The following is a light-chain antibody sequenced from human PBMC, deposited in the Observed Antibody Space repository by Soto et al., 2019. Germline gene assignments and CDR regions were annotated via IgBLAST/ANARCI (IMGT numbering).Light chain of an antibody. CDR1: QSVSSSY. V-gene: IGKV3-20*01. Sequence: VLSQSPGAVSLSTGERATLSCRASQSVSSSYLAWYQQKPGQAPRLLIYVASSRATGIPDRFSGSGSGTDFTLTISRLEPEDFAVYYCQQYGSSPWTFGQGTKVDI. CDR3: QQYGSSPWT. CDR2: VAS. J-gene: IGKJ1*01.